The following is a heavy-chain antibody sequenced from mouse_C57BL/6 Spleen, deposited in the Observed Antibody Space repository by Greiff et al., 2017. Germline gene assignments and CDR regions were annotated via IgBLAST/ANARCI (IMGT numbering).Heavy chain of an antibody. J-gene: IGHJ2*01. D-gene: IGHD1-1*01. Sequence: HVQLQPPGAELVMPGASVKLSCKASGYTFTSYWMHWVKPRPGQGLEWIGEIYPSVSYTNYNQKFKGNSTLTVDKSSSTAYMQLSSLTSEDSAVYYWARSGGITTAYFDYWGQGTTLTVSS. CDR3: ARSGGITTAYFDY. CDR1: GYTFTSYW. CDR2: IYPSVSYT. V-gene: IGHV1-69*01.